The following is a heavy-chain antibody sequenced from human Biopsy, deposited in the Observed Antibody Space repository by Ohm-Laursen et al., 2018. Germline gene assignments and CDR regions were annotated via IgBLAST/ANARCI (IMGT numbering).Heavy chain of an antibody. CDR1: GYNFNAYY. V-gene: IGHV1-2*02. J-gene: IGHJ5*02. D-gene: IGHD3-10*01. CDR3: ARDSGDGSGNYGGCFDP. Sequence: ASVKVSCKASGYNFNAYYMQWVRQAPGQGLEWMGWINPNNGGTNYAHKFQGRVTMTRDTSISTAYMHLSGLTSDDTAVYYCARDSGDGSGNYGGCFDPWGQGTLVTVSS. CDR2: INPNNGGT.